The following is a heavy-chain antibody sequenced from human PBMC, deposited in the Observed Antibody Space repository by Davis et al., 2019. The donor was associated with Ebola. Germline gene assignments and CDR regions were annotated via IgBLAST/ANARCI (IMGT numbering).Heavy chain of an antibody. CDR1: GYSFTSYW. J-gene: IGHJ4*02. CDR3: ARLDFWSGYHTDY. D-gene: IGHD3-3*01. V-gene: IGHV5-51*01. CDR2: IYPGDSDT. Sequence: GESLMIPCKGPGYSFTSYWIGWVRQMPGKGLEWMGIIYPGDSDTRSSPSFQGQVTISADKSISTAYLQWSSLKASDTAMYYCARLDFWSGYHTDYWGQGTLVTVSS.